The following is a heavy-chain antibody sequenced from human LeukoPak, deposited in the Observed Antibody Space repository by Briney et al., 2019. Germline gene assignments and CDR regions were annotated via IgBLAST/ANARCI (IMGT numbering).Heavy chain of an antibody. CDR3: ARDIHRGYSGYDFNY. CDR1: GYTFTSYG. D-gene: IGHD5-12*01. CDR2: ISAYNGNT. J-gene: IGHJ4*02. V-gene: IGHV1-18*01. Sequence: GASVKVSCKASGYTFTSYGISWVRQAPGQGLEWMGWISAYNGNTNYAQKLQGRVTMTTDTSTSTAYMELSRLRSDDTAVYYCARDIHRGYSGYDFNYWGQGTLVTVSS.